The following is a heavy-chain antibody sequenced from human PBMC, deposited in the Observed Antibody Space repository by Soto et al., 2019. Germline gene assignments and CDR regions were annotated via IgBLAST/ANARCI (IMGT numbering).Heavy chain of an antibody. CDR3: ARDRRLAARTQYWYFDL. V-gene: IGHV3-7*03. CDR1: GFAFHSNW. CDR2: IKVDGFEK. Sequence: EVQLVESGGGLVQPGGSLRLSCEASGFAFHSNWMSWVRQAPGKGLEWVANIKVDGFEKYYVDSVKGRFTISRDNAKNSLYLEMNSLRVEDTAVYYCARDRRLAARTQYWYFDLWGRGTLVTVSS. J-gene: IGHJ2*01. D-gene: IGHD6-6*01.